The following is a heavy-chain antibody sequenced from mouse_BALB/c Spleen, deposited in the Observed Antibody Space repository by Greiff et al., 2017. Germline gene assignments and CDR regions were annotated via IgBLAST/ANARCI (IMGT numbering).Heavy chain of an antibody. J-gene: IGHJ4*01. CDR1: GFSLSTSGMG. D-gene: IGHD4-1*01. CDR3: ARRGGTDYAMDY. V-gene: IGHV8-12*01. Sequence: QVTLKVCGPGILQPSQTLSLTCSFSGFSLSTSGMGVSWIRQPSGKGLEWLAHIYWDDDKRYNPSLKSRLTISKDTSRNQVFLKITSVDTADTATYYCARRGGTDYAMDYWGQGTSVTVSS. CDR2: IYWDDDK.